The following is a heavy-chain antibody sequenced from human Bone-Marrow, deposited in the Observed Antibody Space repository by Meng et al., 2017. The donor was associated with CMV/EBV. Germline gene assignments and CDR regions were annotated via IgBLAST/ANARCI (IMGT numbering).Heavy chain of an antibody. CDR2: IWYDGSNK. CDR1: GFTFSSYG. CDR3: AKEGIAAALGWWFDP. J-gene: IGHJ5*02. V-gene: IGHV3-33*06. Sequence: GESLKISCAASGFTFSSYGMHWVRQAPGKGLEWVAVIWYDGSNKYYADSVKGRFTISRDNSKNTLYLQMNSLRAEDTAVYYCAKEGIAAALGWWFDPWGQGTLVTVYS. D-gene: IGHD6-13*01.